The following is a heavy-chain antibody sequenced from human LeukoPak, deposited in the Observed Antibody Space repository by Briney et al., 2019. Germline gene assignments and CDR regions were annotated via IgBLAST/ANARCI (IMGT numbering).Heavy chain of an antibody. Sequence: PGGSLRLSCAASGFTFSSYEMNWVRQAPGKGLEWVSYISSSGSTIYYADSVKGRFTISRDNAKNSLYLQMNSLRAEDTAVYYCARFKRLSDGGGFDYWGQGTLVTVSS. J-gene: IGHJ4*02. CDR1: GFTFSSYE. CDR3: ARFKRLSDGGGFDY. V-gene: IGHV3-48*03. D-gene: IGHD3-16*01. CDR2: ISSSGSTI.